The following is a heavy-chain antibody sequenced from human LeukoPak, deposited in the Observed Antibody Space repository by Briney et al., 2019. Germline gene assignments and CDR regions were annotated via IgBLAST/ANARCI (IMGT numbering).Heavy chain of an antibody. J-gene: IGHJ4*02. CDR3: ARGTVLRFLEWLPLFDY. CDR1: GGSISSYY. CDR2: IYYSGST. V-gene: IGHV4-59*01. Sequence: SETLSFTCTVSGGSISSYYWSWIRQPPGKGLEWIGYIYYSGSTNYNPSLKSRVTISVDTSKNQFSLKLSSVTAADTAVYYCARGTVLRFLEWLPLFDYWGQGTLVTVSS. D-gene: IGHD3-3*01.